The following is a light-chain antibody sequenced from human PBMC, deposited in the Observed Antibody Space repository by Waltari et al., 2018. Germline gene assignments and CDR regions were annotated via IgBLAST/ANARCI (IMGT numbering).Light chain of an antibody. Sequence: DIVMTQSQDSMAVSLGERASINCKSRQSVFYSSNTKNHLAWYQHKPGQSPKLLIYCASTRESGVPDRFSGSGSGTDFTLTISSLQAEDVAVYYCQQYFGTPPYTFGQGTKLEIK. CDR3: QQYFGTPPYT. CDR1: QSVFYSSNTKNH. CDR2: CAS. J-gene: IGKJ2*01. V-gene: IGKV4-1*01.